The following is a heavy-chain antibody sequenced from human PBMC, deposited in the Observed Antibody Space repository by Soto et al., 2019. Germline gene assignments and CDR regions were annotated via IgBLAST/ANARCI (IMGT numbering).Heavy chain of an antibody. Sequence: QVQLQQWGAGLLKPSETLSLTCAVYGGSFSGYYWSWIRQPPGKGLEWIGEINHRGSTNYNPSLKSRVTISVDTSKNQFSLKLSSVTAADTAVYYCARAPCSSTSCSYYYYYYMDVWGKGTTVTVSS. CDR1: GGSFSGYY. CDR3: ARAPCSSTSCSYYYYYYMDV. V-gene: IGHV4-34*01. CDR2: INHRGST. J-gene: IGHJ6*03. D-gene: IGHD2-2*01.